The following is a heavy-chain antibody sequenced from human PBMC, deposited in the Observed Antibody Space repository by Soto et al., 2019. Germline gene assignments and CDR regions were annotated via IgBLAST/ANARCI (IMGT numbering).Heavy chain of an antibody. CDR1: GGSLTDHY. J-gene: IGHJ3*02. CDR3: ARGNDWKSSTFDI. Sequence: QVQLQESGPGLVKPSETLSLTCTVAGGSLTDHYWNWFRQSPGRGLQWIGYVYYTGATGYNPSRTSRVTMTVDTCKNQFSLKLRSVTAVDTAVYFCARGNDWKSSTFDIWGQGTMVSVSS. V-gene: IGHV4-59*11. D-gene: IGHD2-21*01. CDR2: VYYTGAT.